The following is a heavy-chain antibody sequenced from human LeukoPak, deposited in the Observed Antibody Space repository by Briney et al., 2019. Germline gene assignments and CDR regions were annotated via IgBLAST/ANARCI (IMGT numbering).Heavy chain of an antibody. CDR3: ARELFGSGSCPDG. CDR1: GFTFSYYA. D-gene: IGHD3-10*01. V-gene: IGHV3-33*01. J-gene: IGHJ4*02. Sequence: GGSLRVSCSASGFTFSYYAIHWVRQAPGKGLEWVALIWSDGSNKYYAESVKGRITISRDNFKNTVYLQMNSLRAEDTAVYYCARELFGSGSCPDGWGQGTLVTVSS. CDR2: IWSDGSNK.